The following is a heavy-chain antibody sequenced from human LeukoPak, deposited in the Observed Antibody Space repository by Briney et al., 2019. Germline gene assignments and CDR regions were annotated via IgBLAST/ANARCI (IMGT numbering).Heavy chain of an antibody. J-gene: IGHJ5*02. D-gene: IGHD5-12*01. V-gene: IGHV4-34*01. CDR3: ARGARTPSGYGSRAAGRANWFDP. CDR2: INHSGST. CDR1: GGSFSGYY. Sequence: PSETLSLTCAVYGGSFSGYYWSWIRQPPGKGLEWIGEINHSGSTNYNPSLKSRVTISVDTSKNQFSLKLSSVTAADTAVYYCARGARTPSGYGSRAAGRANWFDPWGQGTLVTVSS.